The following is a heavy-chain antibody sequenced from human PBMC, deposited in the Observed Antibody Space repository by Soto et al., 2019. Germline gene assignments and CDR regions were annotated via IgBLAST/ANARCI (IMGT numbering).Heavy chain of an antibody. CDR2: IAASDSST. V-gene: IGHV5-10-1*01. Sequence: PVESVTISCKVSGYSFTRYWIIWVLQMPEKGLEWMGSIAASDSSTNYSPSFQGHVTISADKSISTAYLQWSSLKSSDTAMYYCARCVGTVRGVCYYGMDVWGQGTTVTVSS. D-gene: IGHD3-10*01. CDR3: ARCVGTVRGVCYYGMDV. CDR1: GYSFTRYW. J-gene: IGHJ6*01.